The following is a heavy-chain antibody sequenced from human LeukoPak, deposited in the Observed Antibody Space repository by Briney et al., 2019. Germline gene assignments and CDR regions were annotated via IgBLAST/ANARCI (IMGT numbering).Heavy chain of an antibody. CDR1: GYTFTSYG. CDR3: ARDYPPLRDIVVVVAATRVNWFDP. J-gene: IGHJ5*02. Sequence: GASVKVSCKASGYTFTSYGIRWVRQAPGQGLEWMGWFNAYNGNTNYAQKLQGRVTMTTDTSTSTVYMKLRSRRSDDAAVYYCARDYPPLRDIVVVVAATRVNWFDPWGQGTLVAVSS. CDR2: FNAYNGNT. V-gene: IGHV1-18*01. D-gene: IGHD2-15*01.